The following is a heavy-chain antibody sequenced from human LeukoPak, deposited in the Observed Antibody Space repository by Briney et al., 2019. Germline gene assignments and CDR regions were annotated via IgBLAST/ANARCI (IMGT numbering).Heavy chain of an antibody. CDR1: GFTFSSYS. CDR2: ISSSSSYI. J-gene: IGHJ4*02. D-gene: IGHD7-27*01. CDR3: TRDGDGNFDY. V-gene: IGHV3-21*01. Sequence: GGSLRLSCAASGFTFSSYSMNWVRQAPGKGLEWVSSISSSSSYIYYADSVKGRFSISRDNAKNSVFLIMNSLRAEDTAVYYCTRDGDGNFDYWGQGTLVTVSS.